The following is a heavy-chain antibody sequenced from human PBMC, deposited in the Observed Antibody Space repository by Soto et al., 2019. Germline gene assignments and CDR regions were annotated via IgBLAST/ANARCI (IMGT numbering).Heavy chain of an antibody. D-gene: IGHD6-13*01. CDR3: ARLMAAAGTISSLFNWFDP. V-gene: IGHV5-51*01. J-gene: IGHJ5*02. CDR2: IYPGDSDT. CDR1: GYSFISYW. Sequence: PGEFLKISCKGSGYSFISYWIGWVRQMPGKGLEWMGIIYPGDSDTGYSPSFQGQVTISADKSISAAYLQWSSLKASDTAMYYCARLMAAAGTISSLFNWFDPWGQGTLVTVSS.